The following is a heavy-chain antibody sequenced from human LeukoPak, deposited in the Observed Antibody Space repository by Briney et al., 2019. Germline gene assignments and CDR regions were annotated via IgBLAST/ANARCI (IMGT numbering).Heavy chain of an antibody. D-gene: IGHD1-26*01. Sequence: GGSLKISCKGSGYRFTSYWIGGVRQMPGKGLEGMGIIYPGDSDTRYSPSFQGQVTISDDKSISTAYLQWSSLKASDTAMYYCARHGGGSGSYPIDYWGQGTLVTVSS. CDR3: ARHGGGSGSYPIDY. CDR1: GYRFTSYW. CDR2: IYPGDSDT. J-gene: IGHJ4*02. V-gene: IGHV5-51*01.